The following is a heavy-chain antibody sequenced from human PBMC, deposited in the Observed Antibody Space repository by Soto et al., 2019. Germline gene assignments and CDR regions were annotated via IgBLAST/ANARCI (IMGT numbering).Heavy chain of an antibody. Sequence: QVQLVESGGGVVQPGRSLRLSCAASGFTFSSYGMHWVRQAPGKGLEWVAVISYDGSNKYYADSVKGRFTISRDNSKNTLYLQMNSLRAEDTAVYYCAKDSALVVVPAARGLDYYGMDVW. CDR1: GFTFSSYG. D-gene: IGHD2-2*01. V-gene: IGHV3-30*18. CDR3: AKDSALVVVPAARGLDYYGMDV. CDR2: ISYDGSNK. J-gene: IGHJ6*01.